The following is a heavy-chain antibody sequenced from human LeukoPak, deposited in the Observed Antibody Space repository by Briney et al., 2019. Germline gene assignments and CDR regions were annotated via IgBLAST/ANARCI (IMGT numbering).Heavy chain of an antibody. CDR3: ARDGRDGYNSDAFDI. V-gene: IGHV3-21*01. Sequence: GGSLRLSCAASGFSFSSYSVNWVRQAPGKGLEWVSSISSSSYIYYADSVKGRFTISRDNAKNSLYLQMNSLRAEDTAVYYCARDGRDGYNSDAFDIWGQGTMVTVSS. D-gene: IGHD5-24*01. CDR2: ISSSSYI. J-gene: IGHJ3*02. CDR1: GFSFSSYS.